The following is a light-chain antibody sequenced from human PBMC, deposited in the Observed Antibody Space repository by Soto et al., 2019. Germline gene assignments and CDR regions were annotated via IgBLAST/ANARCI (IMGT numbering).Light chain of an antibody. CDR2: DVS. V-gene: IGLV2-14*01. CDR3: SSYTTRSPLV. J-gene: IGLJ1*01. CDR1: SSDVGGYNY. Sequence: QSVLTQPAPVSGSPGQSITISCPGTSSDVGGYNYVSWYQQHPGKAPKLMIYDVSNRPSGVSNRFSGSKSGNTASLTISGLQAEDEADYYCSSYTTRSPLVFVRVTK.